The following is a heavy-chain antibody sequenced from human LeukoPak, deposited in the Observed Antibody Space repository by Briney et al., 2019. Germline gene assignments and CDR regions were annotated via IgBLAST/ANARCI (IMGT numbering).Heavy chain of an antibody. CDR3: ARGSYTSSWYYFDY. CDR2: IYYSGST. J-gene: IGHJ4*02. D-gene: IGHD6-13*01. CDR1: GGSISSGDYY. Sequence: SETLSLTCTVSGGSISSGDYYWSWIRQPPGKGLEWIGYIYYSGSTYYNPSLKSRITISVDTSKNQFSLKLSSVTAADTAVYYCARGSYTSSWYYFDYWGQGTLVTVSS. V-gene: IGHV4-30-4*08.